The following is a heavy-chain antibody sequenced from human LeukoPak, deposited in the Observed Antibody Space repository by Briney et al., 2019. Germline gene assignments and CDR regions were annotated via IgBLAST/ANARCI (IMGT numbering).Heavy chain of an antibody. V-gene: IGHV3-48*03. CDR3: ARGGYCRGGTCYSMNAYDI. J-gene: IGHJ3*02. D-gene: IGHD2-15*01. CDR2: ISSSITTV. Sequence: PGGSLRLSCAASGFSFSDHEMNWVRQAPGKGLEWVSYISSSITTVFYADSVKGRFTISRDNAKQSLFLQMNSLRAEDTGVYYCARGGYCRGGTCYSMNAYDIWGQGTMVIVSS. CDR1: GFSFSDHE.